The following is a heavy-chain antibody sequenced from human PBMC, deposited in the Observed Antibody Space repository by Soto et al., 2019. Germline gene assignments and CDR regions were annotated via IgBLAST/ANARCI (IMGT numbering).Heavy chain of an antibody. CDR1: GGTFSDYA. Sequence: SVKVSCKASGGTFSDYAFSWVRQAPGQGLEWMGGIIPMFSSSSFAQKFQGRLTITADDSTSTAYMCLSSLGSADTAMYYCAKDIGFQQHLFVFDLWGPGTLVTVSS. V-gene: IGHV1-69*13. J-gene: IGHJ4*02. CDR3: AKDIGFQQHLFVFDL. CDR2: IIPMFSSS. D-gene: IGHD3-10*02.